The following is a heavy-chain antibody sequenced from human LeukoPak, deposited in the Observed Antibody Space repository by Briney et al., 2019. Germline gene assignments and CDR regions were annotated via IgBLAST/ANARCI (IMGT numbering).Heavy chain of an antibody. CDR1: GGSISSGGYS. J-gene: IGHJ2*01. Sequence: PSETLSLTCAVSGGSISSGGYSWSWIRQPPGKGLEWIGYSYHNGSTYYNPSRKSRVTISVDRSKTQFSLKLSSVTAADTAVYYCARNRHDYGDANWYFDLWGRGTLVTVSS. V-gene: IGHV4-30-2*01. CDR3: ARNRHDYGDANWYFDL. D-gene: IGHD4-17*01. CDR2: SYHNGST.